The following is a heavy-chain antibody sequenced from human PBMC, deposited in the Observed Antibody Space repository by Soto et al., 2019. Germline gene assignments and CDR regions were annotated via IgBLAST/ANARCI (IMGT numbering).Heavy chain of an antibody. V-gene: IGHV4-4*07. CDR2: IYTSGST. CDR3: ARDYPEYGDYILRLGDAFDI. D-gene: IGHD4-17*01. Sequence: QVQLQESGPGLVKPSETLSLTCTVSGGSISSYYWSWIRQPAGKGLEWIGRIYTSGSTNYNPSLKSRVTMSVDTSKNQFSLKLSSVTAADTAVYYCARDYPEYGDYILRLGDAFDIWGQGTMVTVSS. J-gene: IGHJ3*02. CDR1: GGSISSYY.